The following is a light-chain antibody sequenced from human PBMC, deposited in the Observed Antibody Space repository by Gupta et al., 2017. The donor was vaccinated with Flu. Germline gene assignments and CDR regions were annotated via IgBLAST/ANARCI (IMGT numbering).Light chain of an antibody. CDR1: PNVNKH. J-gene: IGKJ2*01. Sequence: PASQTASPRERSTQSCRASPNVNKHLAWYQQKPGQAPRLLISDASTRAYGIPARFSGSGSGTEFSLTISGLQSEDFAIYYCHQENNWPFTFGQGTKLEI. CDR2: DAS. V-gene: IGKV3-15*01. CDR3: HQENNWPFT.